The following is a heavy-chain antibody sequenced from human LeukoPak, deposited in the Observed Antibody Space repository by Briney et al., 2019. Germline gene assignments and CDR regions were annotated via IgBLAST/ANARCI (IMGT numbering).Heavy chain of an antibody. D-gene: IGHD3-10*01. CDR1: GYTFTGYY. J-gene: IGHJ5*02. V-gene: IGHV1-2*02. CDR3: ARGYYGSGSISFDP. Sequence: ASVKVSCKASGYTFTGYYMHWVRQAPGQGLEWMGWINPNSGGTNYAQKFQGRVTMTRNTSISTAYMELSSLRSEDTAVYYCARGYYGSGSISFDPWGQGTLVTVSS. CDR2: INPNSGGT.